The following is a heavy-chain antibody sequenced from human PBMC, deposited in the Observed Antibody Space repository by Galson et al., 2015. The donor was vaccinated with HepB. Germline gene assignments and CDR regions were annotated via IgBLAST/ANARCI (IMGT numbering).Heavy chain of an antibody. D-gene: IGHD2-21*01. CDR2: ILHGGNTR. Sequence: WVAVILHGGNTRFSADSVKGRFTISRDNSQNTLYLQINSLRAEDTAVYYCADEGTYEGGAFDIRGQGTMVTVSS. CDR3: ADEGTYEGGAFDI. J-gene: IGHJ3*02. V-gene: IGHV3-30-3*02.